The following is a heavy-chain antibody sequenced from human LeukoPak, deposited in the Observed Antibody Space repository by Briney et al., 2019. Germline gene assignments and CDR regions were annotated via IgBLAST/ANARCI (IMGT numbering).Heavy chain of an antibody. CDR1: GGSISSHY. CDR3: AREYSSSRYGY. V-gene: IGHV4-59*11. J-gene: IGHJ4*02. Sequence: SETLSLTCTVSGGSISSHYWSWIRQPPGKGLEWIGSVYYSGTTYYNPSLKSRVTISVDTSKNQFSLRLSSVTAADTAVYYCAREYSSSRYGYWGQGTLVSVSS. CDR2: VYYSGTT. D-gene: IGHD6-13*01.